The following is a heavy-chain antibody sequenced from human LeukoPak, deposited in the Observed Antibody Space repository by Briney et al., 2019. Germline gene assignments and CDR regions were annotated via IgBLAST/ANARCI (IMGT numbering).Heavy chain of an antibody. J-gene: IGHJ4*02. Sequence: GGSLRLSCAASGFTFSTYWMHWVRHAPGKGLVGVSRINADVSSTSYADSVKGRFTISRDNAKNTLYLQMNSLRAEDTAVYYCARGKHTAAIPDYWGQGTLVTVSS. V-gene: IGHV3-74*01. D-gene: IGHD6-13*01. CDR3: ARGKHTAAIPDY. CDR2: INADVSST. CDR1: GFTFSTYW.